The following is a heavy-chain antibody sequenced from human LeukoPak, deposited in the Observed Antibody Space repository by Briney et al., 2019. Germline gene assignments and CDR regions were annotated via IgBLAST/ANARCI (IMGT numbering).Heavy chain of an antibody. CDR2: IKQDGSEK. D-gene: IGHD2-2*01. J-gene: IGHJ4*02. V-gene: IGHV3-7*05. CDR3: ARDQRYCSSSSCPWEPFDY. Sequence: GGSLRLSCAASGFTFSSYWMSWVAQAPGKGLEWVANIKQDGSEKYFVDSVKGRFTISRDNAKNSLDLQMNSLRAEDTAVYYCARDQRYCSSSSCPWEPFDYWGQGTLVTVSS. CDR1: GFTFSSYW.